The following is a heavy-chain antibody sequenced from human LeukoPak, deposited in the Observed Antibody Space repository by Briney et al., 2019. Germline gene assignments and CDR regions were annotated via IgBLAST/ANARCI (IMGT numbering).Heavy chain of an antibody. V-gene: IGHV1-69*06. CDR2: IIPIFGTA. CDR3: ARAGSPGSSGWYVSGY. D-gene: IGHD6-19*01. J-gene: IGHJ4*02. CDR1: GGTFSSYA. Sequence: GASVKVSCKASGGTFSSYAISWVRQAPGQGLEWMGGIIPIFGTANYAQKFQGRVTITADKSTSTAYMELSSLRSEDTAVYYCARAGSPGSSGWYVSGYWGQGTLVTVSS.